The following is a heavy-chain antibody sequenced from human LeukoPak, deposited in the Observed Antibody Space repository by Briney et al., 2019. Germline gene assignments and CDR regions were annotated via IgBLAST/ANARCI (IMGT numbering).Heavy chain of an antibody. D-gene: IGHD2-21*01. CDR2: IKTDGSST. J-gene: IGHJ5*02. Sequence: PGGSLRLSCAASGFTFSSYWMHWVRQAPGKGLVWVSRIKTDGSSTSYADSVKGRFTISRDNAKNTLYLQMNSLRVEDTAVYYCARGVVIAISNWFDPWGQGTLVTVSS. CDR1: GFTFSSYW. V-gene: IGHV3-74*01. CDR3: ARGVVIAISNWFDP.